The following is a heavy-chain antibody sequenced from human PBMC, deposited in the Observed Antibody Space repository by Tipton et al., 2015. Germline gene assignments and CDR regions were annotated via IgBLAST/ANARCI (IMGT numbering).Heavy chain of an antibody. CDR1: GGSISPYY. Sequence: TLSLTCTVSGGSISPYYWSWIRQLPGKGLEWIGYIYYSGSTSYNPSLKSRLSVSVDRSKNQFSLNLNSVTAADTAVYYCTKFNCGGDCYSYRGWFDPWGQGTLVTVSS. D-gene: IGHD2-21*02. J-gene: IGHJ5*02. CDR3: TKFNCGGDCYSYRGWFDP. V-gene: IGHV4-59*01. CDR2: IYYSGST.